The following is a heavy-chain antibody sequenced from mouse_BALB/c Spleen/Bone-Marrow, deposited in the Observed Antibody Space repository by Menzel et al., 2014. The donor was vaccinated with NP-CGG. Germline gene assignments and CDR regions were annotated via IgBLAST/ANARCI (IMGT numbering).Heavy chain of an antibody. CDR1: GYAFTNYL. Sequence: QVQLQQSGAELVRPGTSVKVSCKASGYAFTNYLIEWVKQRPGQGLEWIGAINPGSGGTNYNEKFKGKATLTADKSSSTAYMQLSSLTSDDSAVYFCARHYFDYWGQGTTLTVSS. J-gene: IGHJ2*01. V-gene: IGHV1-54*01. CDR3: ARHYFDY. CDR2: INPGSGGT.